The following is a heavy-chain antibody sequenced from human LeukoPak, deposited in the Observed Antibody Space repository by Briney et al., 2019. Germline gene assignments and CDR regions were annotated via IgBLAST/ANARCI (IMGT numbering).Heavy chain of an antibody. CDR1: GYSISSGYY. J-gene: IGHJ4*02. D-gene: IGHD1-26*01. V-gene: IGHV4-38-2*02. Sequence: SETLSLTCTVSGYSISSGYYWGWIRQPPGKGLEWIGSIYHSGSTYYNPSLKSRVTISVDTSKNQFSLKLSSVTAADTAVYYCATRKSGSYFFDCWGQGTLVTVSS. CDR3: ATRKSGSYFFDC. CDR2: IYHSGST.